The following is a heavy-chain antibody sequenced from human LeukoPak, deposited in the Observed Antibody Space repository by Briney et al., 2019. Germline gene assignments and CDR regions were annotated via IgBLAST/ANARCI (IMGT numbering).Heavy chain of an antibody. J-gene: IGHJ4*02. V-gene: IGHV3-53*01. CDR1: GFTFGDYA. Sequence: PGGSLRLSCTASGFTFGDYAMSWFRQAPGKGLEWVSVIYSGGSTYHADSVKGRFTISRDNSKNTLYLQMNSLRAEDTAVYYCARASISSRGDEYWGQGTLVTVSS. CDR3: ARASISSRGDEY. D-gene: IGHD3-10*01. CDR2: IYSGGST.